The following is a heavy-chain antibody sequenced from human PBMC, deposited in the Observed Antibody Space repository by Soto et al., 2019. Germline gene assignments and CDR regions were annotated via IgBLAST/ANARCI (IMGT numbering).Heavy chain of an antibody. D-gene: IGHD3-22*01. CDR2: ISAYNGIT. CDR1: GYTFGTSG. CDR3: ASAGHYYDSSGYAN. V-gene: IGHV1-18*01. Sequence: QVKLVQSGAEVKKLGTSMKVSCKASGYTFGTSGISWIRQAPGQGLEWMGWISAYNGITNYEHKVQARVTMTTDTSTNTAYLELRSLRSDYTAVYYCASAGHYYDSSGYANWGQGTLVTVSS. J-gene: IGHJ4*02.